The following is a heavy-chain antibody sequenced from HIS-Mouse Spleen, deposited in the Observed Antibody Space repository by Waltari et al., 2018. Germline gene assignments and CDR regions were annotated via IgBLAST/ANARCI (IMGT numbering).Heavy chain of an antibody. D-gene: IGHD6-19*01. CDR3: AREGYSSGRYEDY. CDR1: GGSISSSSYY. CDR2: IYYSGST. Sequence: QLQLQESGPGLVKPSETLSLTCTVSGGSISSSSYYWGWIRQPPGKGLERIGSIYYSGSTYYNPSLKSRVTISVDTSKNQFSLKLSSVTAADTAVYYCAREGYSSGRYEDYWGQGTLVTVSS. J-gene: IGHJ4*02. V-gene: IGHV4-39*07.